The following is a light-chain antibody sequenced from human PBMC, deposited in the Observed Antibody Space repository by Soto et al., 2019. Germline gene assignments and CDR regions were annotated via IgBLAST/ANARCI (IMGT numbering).Light chain of an antibody. CDR1: GSDIAGYNY. CDR3: SSFTSKTSIYV. J-gene: IGLJ1*01. CDR2: QVT. Sequence: QSVLAQPASVSGSPGQSITISCTGTGSDIAGYNYVSWFQQHPGKAPKLMMYQVTIRPSGVSNRFSGAKSGNTASLTISGLQAEHEAEYYCSSFTSKTSIYVSGNGTKVTVL. V-gene: IGLV2-14*01.